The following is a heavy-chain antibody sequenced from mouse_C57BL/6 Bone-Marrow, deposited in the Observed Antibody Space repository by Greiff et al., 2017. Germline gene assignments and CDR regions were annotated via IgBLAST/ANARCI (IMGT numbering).Heavy chain of an antibody. J-gene: IGHJ1*03. CDR1: GFTFSSYA. D-gene: IGHD1-1*01. Sequence: EVQVVESGGGLVKPGGSLNLSCAASGFTFSSYAMSWVRQTPEKRLDWVATISDGGSYTYYPDNVKGRFTISRDNAKNNLYLQMSHLKSEDTAMYYCARYYYGSSRWYFDVWGTGTTVTVSS. V-gene: IGHV5-4*01. CDR2: ISDGGSYT. CDR3: ARYYYGSSRWYFDV.